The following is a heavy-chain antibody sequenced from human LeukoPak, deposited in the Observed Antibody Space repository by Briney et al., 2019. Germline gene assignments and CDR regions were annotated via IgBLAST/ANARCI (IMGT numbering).Heavy chain of an antibody. CDR3: AKDRTASGYALYYYYGMDV. D-gene: IGHD5-12*01. CDR1: GFTFSSYW. Sequence: GGSLRLSCAASGFTFSSYWMHWVRQAPGKGLVWVSRINGDGSITTYADSVKGRFTISGDNSKNTLYLQMNSLRAEDTAVYYCAKDRTASGYALYYYYGMDVWGQGTTVTVSS. J-gene: IGHJ6*02. V-gene: IGHV3-74*01. CDR2: INGDGSIT.